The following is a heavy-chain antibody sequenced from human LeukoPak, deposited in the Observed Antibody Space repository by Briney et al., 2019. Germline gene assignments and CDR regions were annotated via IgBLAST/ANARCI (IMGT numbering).Heavy chain of an antibody. J-gene: IGHJ4*02. V-gene: IGHV1-8*01. CDR2: MNPNSGNT. Sequence: ASVKVSCKASGYTFTSYDISWVRQATGQGLEWMGWMNPNSGNTGYAQKFQGRVTMTRNTSISTAYMELSSLRSEDTAVYYCARVFRGWYELDYWGQGTLVTVSS. D-gene: IGHD6-19*01. CDR3: ARVFRGWYELDY. CDR1: GYTFTSYD.